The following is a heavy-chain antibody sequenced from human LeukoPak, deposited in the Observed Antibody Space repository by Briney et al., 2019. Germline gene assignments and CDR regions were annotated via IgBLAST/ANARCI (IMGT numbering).Heavy chain of an antibody. CDR2: ISSNGGST. CDR3: ARDLAPGATDVYYYMDV. CDR1: GFTFSSYA. J-gene: IGHJ6*03. Sequence: GGSLRLSCAASGFTFSSYAMHWVRQAPGKGLEYVSAISSNGGSTYYANSVKGRFTISRDNSKNTLYLQMGSLRAEDMAVYYCARDLAPGATDVYYYMDVWGKGTTVTVSS. D-gene: IGHD1-26*01. V-gene: IGHV3-64*01.